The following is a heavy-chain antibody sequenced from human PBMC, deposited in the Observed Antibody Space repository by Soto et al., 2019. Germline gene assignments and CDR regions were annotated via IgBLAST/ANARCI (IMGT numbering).Heavy chain of an antibody. CDR3: ARDVKRDSSSRGSCYRSETFDP. CDR1: GASISQYY. D-gene: IGHD2-15*01. V-gene: IGHV4-59*01. J-gene: IGHJ5*02. CDR2: IYFSGST. Sequence: SETLSLTCTVSGASISQYYRSWIRQPPGKGMEWIGYIYFSGSTNYNPSLKSRVTTPVEMSKNQFSLKLSSVTAADKALYYCARDVKRDSSSRGSCYRSETFDPWGQGILVTVS.